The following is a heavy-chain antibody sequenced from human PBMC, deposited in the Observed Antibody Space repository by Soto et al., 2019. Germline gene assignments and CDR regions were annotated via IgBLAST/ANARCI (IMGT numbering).Heavy chain of an antibody. CDR2: IYYSGST. J-gene: IGHJ6*03. CDR3: ARSHTYCSSTSCYWGYYYYYMEV. V-gene: IGHV4-39*07. Sequence: SETLSLTCTVSGGSISSSSYYWGWIRQPPGKGLEWIGSIYYSGSTYYNPSLKSRVTISVDTSKNQFSLKLSSVTAADTAVYYCARSHTYCSSTSCYWGYYYYYMEVWGKGTTVTVSS. CDR1: GGSISSSSYY. D-gene: IGHD2-2*01.